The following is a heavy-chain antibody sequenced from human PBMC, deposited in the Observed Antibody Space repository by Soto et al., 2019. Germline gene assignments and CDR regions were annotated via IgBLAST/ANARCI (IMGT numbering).Heavy chain of an antibody. V-gene: IGHV3-74*01. CDR3: ARERYYDFWSGYYNHYGMDV. J-gene: IGHJ6*02. D-gene: IGHD3-3*01. Sequence: GGSLRLSCAASGFTFSSYWMHWVRQAPGKGLVWVSRINSDGSSTSYADSVKGRLTISRDNAKNTLYLQMNSLRAEDTAVYYCARERYYDFWSGYYNHYGMDVWGQGTTVTVSS. CDR2: INSDGSST. CDR1: GFTFSSYW.